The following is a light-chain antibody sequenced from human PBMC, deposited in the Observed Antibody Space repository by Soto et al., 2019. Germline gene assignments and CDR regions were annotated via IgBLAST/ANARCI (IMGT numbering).Light chain of an antibody. V-gene: IGKV1-33*01. CDR2: DAS. Sequence: DIQMTQSPSSLSASVGDRVTITCQASQDISNYLNWYQQKPGKAPKLLIYDASNVKTGVPSRFSGSGSGTDFTFTISSLQPEDIATYYCQQYDYLPITFGQGTRLEIK. CDR3: QQYDYLPIT. J-gene: IGKJ5*01. CDR1: QDISNY.